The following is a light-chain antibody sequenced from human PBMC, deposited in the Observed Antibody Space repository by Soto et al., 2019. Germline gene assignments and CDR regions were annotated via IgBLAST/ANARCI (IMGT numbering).Light chain of an antibody. CDR2: GAS. CDR3: QQYGSWLT. Sequence: IVLTQSPGTLSLSPGGRATLSCRASQSISDNSLAWYQQIPGQAPRILIYGASIRASGIPDRFSGSGSGTDFTLTISRLEPEDFAVYYCQQYGSWLTFGGGTKVDIK. V-gene: IGKV3-20*01. CDR1: QSISDNS. J-gene: IGKJ4*01.